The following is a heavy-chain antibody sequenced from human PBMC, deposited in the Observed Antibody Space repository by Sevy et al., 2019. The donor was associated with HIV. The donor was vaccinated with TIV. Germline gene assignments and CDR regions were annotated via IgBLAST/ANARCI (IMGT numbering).Heavy chain of an antibody. V-gene: IGHV3-23*01. CDR1: GFTFTSYA. CDR2: IYGSGGAP. CDR3: AGGRYDSSGSFDAFDI. Sequence: GGSLRLSCKPSGFTFTSYAMSWVRQAPGKGLEWVSTIYGSGGAPYYANSVKGRFTISRDNSKNPLYLQMNSLRIEDTAVYYCAGGRYDSSGSFDAFDIWGQGTMVTVSS. D-gene: IGHD3-22*01. J-gene: IGHJ3*02.